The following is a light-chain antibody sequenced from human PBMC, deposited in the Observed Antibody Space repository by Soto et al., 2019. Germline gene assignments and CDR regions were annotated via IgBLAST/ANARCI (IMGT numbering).Light chain of an antibody. Sequence: ATQMTQSPSSLSASVGDTVTITCRASQGIRNELAWYQQAPGKAPKLLLYAASSVQSGVPSRFSGSGSDTDFTLTISSLQPEDFATYDWLQDYDYPRTVGQGTKVEI. V-gene: IGKV1-6*01. CDR1: QGIRNE. CDR2: AAS. J-gene: IGKJ1*01. CDR3: LQDYDYPRT.